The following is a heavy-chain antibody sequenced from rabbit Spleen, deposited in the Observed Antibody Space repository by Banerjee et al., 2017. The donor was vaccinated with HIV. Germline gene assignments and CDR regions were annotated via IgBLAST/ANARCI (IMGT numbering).Heavy chain of an antibody. Sequence: QSLEESGGDLVKPGASLTLTCTASGFSFSSDAMCWVRQAPGKRPEWIACIYNGDGSTHYASWAKGRFTISKTSSTTVTLQMTSLTAADTATYFCARNFDLWGPGTLVTVS. CDR3: ARNFDL. J-gene: IGHJ4*01. CDR1: GFSFSSDA. V-gene: IGHV1S40*01. CDR2: IYNGDGST.